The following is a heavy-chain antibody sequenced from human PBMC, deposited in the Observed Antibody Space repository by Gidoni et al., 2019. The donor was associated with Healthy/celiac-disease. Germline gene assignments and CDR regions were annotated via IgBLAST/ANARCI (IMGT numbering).Heavy chain of an antibody. CDR2: IYYSGST. J-gene: IGHJ6*03. Sequence: IGYIYYSGSTNYNPPLKSRVTISVDTSTNQFSLKLSSVTAADTAVYYCARGGALTYYYYMDVGGKGTTVTVSS. V-gene: IGHV4-59*08. D-gene: IGHD3-16*01. CDR3: ARGGALTYYYYMDV.